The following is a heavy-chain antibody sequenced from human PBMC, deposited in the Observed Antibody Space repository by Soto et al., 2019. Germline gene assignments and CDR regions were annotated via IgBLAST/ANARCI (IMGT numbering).Heavy chain of an antibody. D-gene: IGHD3-10*01. V-gene: IGHV3-53*01. J-gene: IGHJ6*02. Sequence: GGSLRLSCAASGFTVSSNYMSWVRQAPGKGLEWVSVIYSGGSTYYADSVKGRFTISRDNSKNTLYLQMNSLRAEDTAVYYCGREHLLDSGRTPGDYYYYGMDVWGQGTTVTVSS. CDR2: IYSGGST. CDR1: GFTVSSNY. CDR3: GREHLLDSGRTPGDYYYYGMDV.